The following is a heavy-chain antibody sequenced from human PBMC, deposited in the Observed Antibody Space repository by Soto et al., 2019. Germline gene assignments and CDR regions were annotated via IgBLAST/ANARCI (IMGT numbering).Heavy chain of an antibody. D-gene: IGHD3-16*02. J-gene: IGHJ4*02. Sequence: GGSLRLSCAASGFTVSSNYMSWVRQAPGKGLEWVSVIYSGGSTYYADSVKGRFTISRDNSKNTLYLQMNSLRAEDTAVYYCARGRADYDYIWGSYRYTFFFDYRGQGTLVTVSS. V-gene: IGHV3-66*01. CDR3: ARGRADYDYIWGSYRYTFFFDY. CDR2: IYSGGST. CDR1: GFTVSSNY.